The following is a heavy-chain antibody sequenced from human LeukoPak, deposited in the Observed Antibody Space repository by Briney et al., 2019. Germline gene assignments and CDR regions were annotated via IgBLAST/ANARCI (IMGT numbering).Heavy chain of an antibody. V-gene: IGHV4-38-2*02. D-gene: IGHD2/OR15-2a*01. CDR2: IYHSGST. J-gene: IGHJ2*01. Sequence: KPSETLSLTCTVSGYSISSGYYWGWIRQPPGKGLEWIGSIYHSGSTYYNPSLKSRVTISVDTSKNQFSLKLSSVTAADTAVYYCARSPTVLWPPWYFDLWGRGTLVTVSS. CDR1: GYSISSGYY. CDR3: ARSPTVLWPPWYFDL.